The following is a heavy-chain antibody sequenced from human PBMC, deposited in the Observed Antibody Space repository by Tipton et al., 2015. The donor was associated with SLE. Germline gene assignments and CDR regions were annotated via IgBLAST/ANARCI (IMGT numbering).Heavy chain of an antibody. D-gene: IGHD2-2*02. J-gene: IGHJ4*02. CDR3: ATPGGSLYCSSTSCYTGMSY. CDR2: MNPNSGNT. CDR1: GYTFTSYD. V-gene: IGHV1-8*01. Sequence: QLVQSGAEVKKPGASVKVSCKASGYTFTSYDINWVRQATGQGLEWMGWMNPNSGNTGYAQKFQGRVTMTRNTSISTAYMELSSLRSEDTAVYYCATPGGSLYCSSTSCYTGMSYWGQGTLVTVSS.